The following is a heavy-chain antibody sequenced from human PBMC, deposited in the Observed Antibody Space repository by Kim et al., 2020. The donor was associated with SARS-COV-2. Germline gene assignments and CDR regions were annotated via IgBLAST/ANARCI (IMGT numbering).Heavy chain of an antibody. CDR3: ARDLGGIVSGARELLRLSCYYGMDV. CDR2: ISSSSSTI. CDR1: GFTFSSYS. D-gene: IGHD1-26*01. V-gene: IGHV3-48*02. J-gene: IGHJ6*02. Sequence: GGSLRLSCAASGFTFSSYSMNWVRQAPGKGLEWVSSISSSSSTIYYADSVKGRFTISRDNAKNSLYLQMNSLRDEDTAVYYCARDLGGIVSGARELLRLSCYYGMDVWGQGTTVTVSS.